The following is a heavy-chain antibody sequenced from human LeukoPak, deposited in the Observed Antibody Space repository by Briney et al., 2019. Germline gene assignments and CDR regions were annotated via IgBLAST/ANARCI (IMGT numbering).Heavy chain of an antibody. CDR2: IRSKTYGGTT. D-gene: IGHD6-13*01. V-gene: IGHV3-49*04. CDR1: GFTFGDYA. CDR3: TTRTFDSWPYYFES. J-gene: IGHJ4*02. Sequence: GGSLRLSCTASGFTFGDYAMSWVRQAPGKGLEWVGFIRSKTYGGTTEHAASVKGRFSISRDDSKRIAHLQMGSLKTEDTAVYYCTTRTFDSWPYYFESWGQGTLVSVSS.